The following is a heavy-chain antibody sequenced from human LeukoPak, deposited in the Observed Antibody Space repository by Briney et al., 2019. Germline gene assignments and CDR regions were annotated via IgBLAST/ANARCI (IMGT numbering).Heavy chain of an antibody. D-gene: IGHD3-22*01. CDR3: ARVPNYYDSSGYYVDDY. J-gene: IGHJ4*02. CDR1: GGSISSYY. Sequence: PSETLSLTCTVSGGSISSYYWSWIRQPPGKGLEWIGYVYYSGGTNYNPSLKSRVSISLDTSKNQFSLKLSSVTAADTAVYYCARVPNYYDSSGYYVDDYWGQGTLVTVSS. CDR2: VYYSGGT. V-gene: IGHV4-59*01.